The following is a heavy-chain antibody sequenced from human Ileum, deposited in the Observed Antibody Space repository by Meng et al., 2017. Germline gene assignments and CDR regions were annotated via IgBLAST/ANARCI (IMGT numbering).Heavy chain of an antibody. CDR3: ARGVVSGSHYNTY. Sequence: QVQLQESGRGLVQSSGTLSLTCAVSGGSISSSIWWSWVRQPPEKGLEWIGEIHHSGTTNYSPSLKSRLTISVDKSKNQFSLKLQSVTAADTAVYFCARGVVSGSHYNTYWGQGIPVTVSS. D-gene: IGHD3-10*01. CDR1: GGSISSSIW. J-gene: IGHJ4*02. V-gene: IGHV4-4*02. CDR2: IHHSGTT.